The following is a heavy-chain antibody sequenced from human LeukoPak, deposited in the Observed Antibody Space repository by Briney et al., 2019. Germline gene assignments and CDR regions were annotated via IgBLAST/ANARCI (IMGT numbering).Heavy chain of an antibody. V-gene: IGHV4-59*01. Sequence: SETLSLTCTASADSISSYYWNWIRQPPGKGLEWIGSISYSGGTKYNPSLESRVTIPLDTSKNQISLKLSSVTAADTTVYYCARAPERWYSYGSYTYYYMDVWGKGTTVTVSS. CDR1: ADSISSYY. D-gene: IGHD5-18*01. CDR2: ISYSGGT. J-gene: IGHJ6*03. CDR3: ARAPERWYSYGSYTYYYMDV.